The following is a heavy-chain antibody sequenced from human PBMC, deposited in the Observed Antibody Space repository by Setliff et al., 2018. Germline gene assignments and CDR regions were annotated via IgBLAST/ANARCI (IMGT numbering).Heavy chain of an antibody. Sequence: ASVKVSCKASGYTFTLFGITWVRQAPGQGLEYMGWISAFNGYTSYAPKLQGRVTMTTDASTSTAYMELRGLTSDDTAVYYCSRLVRYCSKTTCQTASGAELWGQGTLVTVSS. J-gene: IGHJ4*02. CDR2: ISAFNGYT. D-gene: IGHD2-8*01. CDR1: GYTFTLFG. V-gene: IGHV1-18*01. CDR3: SRLVRYCSKTTCQTASGAEL.